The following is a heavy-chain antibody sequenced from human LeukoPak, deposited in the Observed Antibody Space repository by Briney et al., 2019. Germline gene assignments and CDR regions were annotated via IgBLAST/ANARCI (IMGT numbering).Heavy chain of an antibody. J-gene: IGHJ4*02. CDR3: APLTGGYYFGY. Sequence: GGSLRLSCAASGFTFSSHAMSWVRQAPGKGLEWVSAISGSGGSTYYADSVKGRFTISRDNSKNTLYLQMNSLRAEDTAVYYCAPLTGGYYFGYWGQGTLVTVSS. D-gene: IGHD1-20*01. V-gene: IGHV3-23*01. CDR1: GFTFSSHA. CDR2: ISGSGGST.